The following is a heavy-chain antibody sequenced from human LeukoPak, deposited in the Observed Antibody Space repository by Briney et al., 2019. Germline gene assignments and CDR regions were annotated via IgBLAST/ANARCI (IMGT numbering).Heavy chain of an antibody. CDR3: AGFWSGYPNYYYYMDV. D-gene: IGHD3-3*01. CDR1: GGSFSGYY. V-gene: IGHV4-34*01. J-gene: IGHJ6*03. CDR2: INHSGST. Sequence: SETLSLTRAVYGGSFSGYYWSWIRQPPGKGLEWIGEINHSGSTNYNPSLKSRVTISVDTSKNQFSLKLSSVTAADTAVYYCAGFWSGYPNYYYYMDVWGKGTTVTVSS.